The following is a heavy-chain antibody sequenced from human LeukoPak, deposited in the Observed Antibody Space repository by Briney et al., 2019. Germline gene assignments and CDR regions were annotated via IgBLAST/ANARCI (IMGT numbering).Heavy chain of an antibody. CDR2: FDPEDGET. CDR1: GYTLTELS. CDR3: ATVISYYGSGGPFDP. J-gene: IGHJ5*02. Sequence: ASVTVSCTVSGYTLTELSMHWVRQAPGKGLEWMGGFDPEDGETIYAQKFQGRVTMTEDTSTDTAYMELSSLRSEDTAVYYCATVISYYGSGGPFDPWGQGTLVTVSS. V-gene: IGHV1-24*01. D-gene: IGHD3-10*01.